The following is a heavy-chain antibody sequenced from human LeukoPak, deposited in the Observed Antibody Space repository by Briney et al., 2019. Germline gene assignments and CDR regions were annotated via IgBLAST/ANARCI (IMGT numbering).Heavy chain of an antibody. J-gene: IGHJ4*02. CDR2: ISSGSGTI. V-gene: IGHV3-48*02. CDR3: ARGGNIDF. CDR1: GLIFSSYS. Sequence: PGGSLRLSCAASGLIFSSYSMNWGRQAPGKGLEWLSYISSGSGTIYYADSVKGRFTISRDNAKNSVYLQMNSLRDEDTAVYYCARGGNIDFWGQGTLVTVSS. D-gene: IGHD3-10*01.